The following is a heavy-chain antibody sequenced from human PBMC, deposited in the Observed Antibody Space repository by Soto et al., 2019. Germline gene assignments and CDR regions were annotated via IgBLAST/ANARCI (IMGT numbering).Heavy chain of an antibody. CDR1: GYTFTSCA. D-gene: IGHD6-6*01. Sequence: ASVKVSCKASGYTFTSCAMHWARQAPGQRLEWMGWINAGNGNTKYSQKFQGRVTITRDTSASTAYMELSSLRSEDTAVYYCAIRAGIAARPARDYYYYGMDVWGQGTTVTVSS. V-gene: IGHV1-3*01. J-gene: IGHJ6*02. CDR3: AIRAGIAARPARDYYYYGMDV. CDR2: INAGNGNT.